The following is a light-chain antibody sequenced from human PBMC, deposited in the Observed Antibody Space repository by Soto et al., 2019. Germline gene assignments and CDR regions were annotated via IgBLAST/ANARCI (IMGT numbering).Light chain of an antibody. CDR2: DAA. Sequence: AIDIPRSPASVSACVGDRVTITLRASQGIANELGWYQQKPGKAPKLLIFDAASLQNGVPSRFSGGGSRTDFTLTITSLQPEDFATYYCQKTSSAPFIFGPGTKVDIK. CDR3: QKTSSAPFI. J-gene: IGKJ3*01. V-gene: IGKV1-6*01. CDR1: QGIANE.